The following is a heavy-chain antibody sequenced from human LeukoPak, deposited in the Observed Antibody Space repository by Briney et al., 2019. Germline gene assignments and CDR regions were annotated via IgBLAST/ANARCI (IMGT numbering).Heavy chain of an antibody. CDR1: GGTFSSYA. J-gene: IGHJ4*02. V-gene: IGHV1-69*04. CDR3: ARDSRYDSSGYQPSFDY. D-gene: IGHD3-22*01. Sequence: GASVKVSCKASGGTFSSYAISWVRQAPGQGLEWMGRIIPILGIANYAQKFQGRVTITADKSTSTASMEQSSLRSEDTAVYYCARDSRYDSSGYQPSFDYWGQGTLVTVSS. CDR2: IIPILGIA.